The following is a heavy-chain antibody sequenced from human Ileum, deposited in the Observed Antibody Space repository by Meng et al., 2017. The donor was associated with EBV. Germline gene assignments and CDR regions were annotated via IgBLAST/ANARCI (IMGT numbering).Heavy chain of an antibody. V-gene: IGHV4-28*03. CDR1: GYAISSTNW. Sequence: QVQPQESGPGLVKPSDTLSLTCAVSGYAISSTNWWGWIRQPPGKGLEWSGHIYNSGSTYYNPSLKSRITISVDTSKNQFSLKLSSVTAADTAVYYCARGQKGYFDLWGRGTLVTVSS. CDR2: IYNSGST. J-gene: IGHJ2*01. CDR3: ARGQKGYFDL.